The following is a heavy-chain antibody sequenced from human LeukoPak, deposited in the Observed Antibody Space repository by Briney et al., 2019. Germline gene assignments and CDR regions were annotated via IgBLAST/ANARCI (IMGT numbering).Heavy chain of an antibody. V-gene: IGHV3-33*01. D-gene: IGHD3-22*01. CDR3: AIAEAFHYDSSGYPDY. CDR1: GFSFSTYG. J-gene: IGHJ4*02. CDR2: IWYDENTK. Sequence: AARSLRFSCAASGFSFSTYGMHWVRQAPGKGLEWVAVIWYDENTKYYADTVKGRVTISRDKFKNTLYLQMNSLKPEDTAVYYCAIAEAFHYDSSGYPDYWGQGALVTASS.